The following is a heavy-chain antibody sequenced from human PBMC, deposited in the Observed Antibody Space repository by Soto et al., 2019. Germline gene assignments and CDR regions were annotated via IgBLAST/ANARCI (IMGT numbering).Heavy chain of an antibody. CDR1: GFTFSSYA. V-gene: IGHV3-23*01. J-gene: IGHJ3*02. D-gene: IGHD2-21*02. Sequence: EVQLLESGGRLVQPGGSLRLSCAASGFTFSSYAMNWARQAPGKGLEWVAGISGGGGSTYYADSVKGRFTISRDTSKNTVYLQLNSLRAEDTAVYYCAKGFIVVVTVLRPDDAFDIWGQGTMVTVSS. CDR3: AKGFIVVVTVLRPDDAFDI. CDR2: ISGGGGST.